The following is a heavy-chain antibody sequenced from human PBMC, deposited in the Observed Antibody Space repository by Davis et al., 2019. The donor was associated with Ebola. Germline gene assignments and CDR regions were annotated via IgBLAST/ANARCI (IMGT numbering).Heavy chain of an antibody. V-gene: IGHV3-9*01. Sequence: SLKISCAASGFTFSGYAMTWVRQAPGKGLEWVSGISWNSGSIGYADSVKGRFTISRDNAKNSLYLQMNSLRAEDTALYYCVRSYYDGRGRFDYWGQGTLVTVSS. CDR1: GFTFSGYA. CDR3: VRSYYDGRGRFDY. J-gene: IGHJ4*02. D-gene: IGHD3-22*01. CDR2: ISWNSGSI.